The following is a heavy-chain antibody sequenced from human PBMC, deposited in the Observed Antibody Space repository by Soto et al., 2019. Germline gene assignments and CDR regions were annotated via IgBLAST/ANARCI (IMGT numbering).Heavy chain of an antibody. Sequence: QLQLQESGPGLVKPSETLSLTCTVSGGSISSSAYYWDWIRQPPGKGLEWIGSIHYSGSTYSSPSLKSRVTISEDTSKNHFSLRLSSVTAADTAVYYCARRAVSYFDYWGQGTLVTVSS. CDR1: GGSISSSAYY. J-gene: IGHJ4*02. CDR3: ARRAVSYFDY. V-gene: IGHV4-39*01. CDR2: IHYSGST.